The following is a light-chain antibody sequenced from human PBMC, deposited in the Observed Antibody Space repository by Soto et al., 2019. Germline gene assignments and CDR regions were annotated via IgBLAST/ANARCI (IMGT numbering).Light chain of an antibody. Sequence: QSALTQPASVSGSPGQSITISCTGSSGDIGDYKYVSWYKQHPGKAPKLMIYDVSNRPSGVSNRFSASKSGNTASLTISGLQAEDEAEYYCSSYTSTNLVIFGGGTKLTVL. CDR1: SGDIGDYKY. V-gene: IGLV2-14*01. CDR3: SSYTSTNLVI. CDR2: DVS. J-gene: IGLJ2*01.